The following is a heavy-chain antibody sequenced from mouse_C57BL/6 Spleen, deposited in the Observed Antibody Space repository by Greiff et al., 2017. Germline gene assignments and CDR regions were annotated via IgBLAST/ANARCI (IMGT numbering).Heavy chain of an antibody. CDR2: IDPSDSYT. CDR1: GYTFTSYW. D-gene: IGHD2-5*01. CDR3: ARDSNYDY. V-gene: IGHV1-69*01. Sequence: VQLQQPGSELVMPGASVKLSCKASGYTFTSYWMHWVKQRPGQGLEWIGEIDPSDSYTNYNQKFKGKSTLTVDKSSSTAYMQLSSLTSEDSAVYYCARDSNYDYWGQGTTPTVSS. J-gene: IGHJ2*01.